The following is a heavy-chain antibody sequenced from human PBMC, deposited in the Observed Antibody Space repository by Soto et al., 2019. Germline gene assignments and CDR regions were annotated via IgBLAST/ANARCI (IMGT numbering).Heavy chain of an antibody. Sequence: PGGSLRLSCAASGFTFSSYGMHWVRQAPGKGLEWVAVISYDGSNKYYADSAKGRFTISRDNSKNTLYLQMNSLRAEDTAVYYCAKEYEQRYYYYYGMDVWGQGTTVTVSS. CDR3: AKEYEQRYYYYYGMDV. V-gene: IGHV3-30*18. CDR1: GFTFSSYG. CDR2: ISYDGSNK. J-gene: IGHJ6*02. D-gene: IGHD2-8*01.